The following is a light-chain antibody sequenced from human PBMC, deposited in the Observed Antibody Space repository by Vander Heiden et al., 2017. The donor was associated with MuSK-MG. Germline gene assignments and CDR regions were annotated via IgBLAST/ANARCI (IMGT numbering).Light chain of an antibody. Sequence: QSVLTQPPFASGNPGPRLTIPCSGSNSNIGRNIVNWYQLLPGTAPRLLIYTNTQRPSGIPDRFSGSKSGTSASLAISGLQSEDEADYYCAAWDDSLTGWVFGGGTKLTVL. J-gene: IGLJ3*02. CDR3: AAWDDSLTGWV. CDR1: NSNIGRNI. CDR2: TNT. V-gene: IGLV1-44*01.